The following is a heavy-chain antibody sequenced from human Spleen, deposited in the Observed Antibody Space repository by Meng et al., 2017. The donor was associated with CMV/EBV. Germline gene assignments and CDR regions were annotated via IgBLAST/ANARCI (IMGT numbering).Heavy chain of an antibody. CDR2: IYSSGFT. V-gene: IGHV4-31*02. Sequence: ISSSGSGWTWIRQHPEKGLEWIGYIYSSGFTYYNPSVKGRVSISLDTSKNQFSLNLNSVTAADTAVYYCARDREVPSMGGKDYFLDYWGQGTLVTVSS. CDR1: ISSSGSG. CDR3: ARDREVPSMGGKDYFLDY. D-gene: IGHD2/OR15-2a*01. J-gene: IGHJ4*02.